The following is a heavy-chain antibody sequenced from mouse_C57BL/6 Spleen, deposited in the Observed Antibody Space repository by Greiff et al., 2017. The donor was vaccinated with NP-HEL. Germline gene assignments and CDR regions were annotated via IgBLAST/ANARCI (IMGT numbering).Heavy chain of an antibody. J-gene: IGHJ1*03. V-gene: IGHV1-82*01. CDR2: IYPGDGDT. D-gene: IGHD1-1*01. CDR3: ARYYGSSYRYFDV. CDR1: GYAFSSSW. Sequence: QVQLKQSGPELVKPGASVKISCKASGYAFSSSWMNWVKQRPGKGLEWIGRIYPGDGDTNYNGKFKGKATLTADTSSSTAYMQLSSLTSEDSAVYFCARYYGSSYRYFDVWGTGTTVTVSS.